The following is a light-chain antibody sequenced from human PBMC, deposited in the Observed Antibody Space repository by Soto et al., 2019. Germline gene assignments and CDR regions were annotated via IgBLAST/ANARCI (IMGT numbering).Light chain of an antibody. J-gene: IGLJ1*01. CDR1: SSDVGCCNY. V-gene: IGLV2-14*01. CDR2: EVS. CDR3: CSYAGGYIYL. Sequence: QSVLTQPASVSGSPGQSLTISCTGTSSDVGCCNYVSWYQQHPGKAPKLMIYEVSDRNSGVSNRFSGSKSGNTASLTISGLQAADEADYFCCSYAGGYIYLFGTGTKFTVL.